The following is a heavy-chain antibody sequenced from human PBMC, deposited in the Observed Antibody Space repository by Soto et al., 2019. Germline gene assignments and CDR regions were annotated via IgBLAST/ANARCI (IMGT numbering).Heavy chain of an antibody. CDR1: GDTFSFYS. D-gene: IGHD3-10*01. V-gene: IGHV1-69*02. CDR2: INPILSMS. Sequence: QVQLVQSGAEVRKPGSSVKVSCKASGDTFSFYSFNWVRQAPGLGLEWIGRINPILSMSNYAQRFQGRVTMTADKSTSTAYMELSGLRSEDTAIYYCASSYGSGYRAFDYWGQGALVTVSS. J-gene: IGHJ4*02. CDR3: ASSYGSGYRAFDY.